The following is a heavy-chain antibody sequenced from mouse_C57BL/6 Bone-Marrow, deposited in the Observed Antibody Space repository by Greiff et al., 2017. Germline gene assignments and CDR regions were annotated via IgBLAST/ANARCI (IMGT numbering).Heavy chain of an antibody. V-gene: IGHV1-54*01. CDR1: GYAFTNYL. Sequence: QVQLQQSGAELVRPGTSVKVSCKASGYAFTNYLIEWVKQRPGQGLEWIGVINPGSGGTNYNEKFKGKATLTAAKSSRTAYMQLSSLTSEDSAVYFCARTGYSFDYWGQGTTLTVSS. CDR2: INPGSGGT. CDR3: ARTGYSFDY. J-gene: IGHJ2*01. D-gene: IGHD2-2*01.